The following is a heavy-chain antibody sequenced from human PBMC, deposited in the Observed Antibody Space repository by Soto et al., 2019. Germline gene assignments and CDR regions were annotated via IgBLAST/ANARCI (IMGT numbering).Heavy chain of an antibody. CDR1: GGTFSSYA. D-gene: IGHD2-15*01. CDR2: IIPIFGTA. Sequence: GASVKVSCKASGGTFSSYAISWVRQAPGQGLEWMGGIIPIFGTANYAQKFQGRVTITADESTSTAYMELSSLRSEDTAVYYCARGRGSGGSCYSLCYYGMDVWGQGTTVTV. V-gene: IGHV1-69*13. CDR3: ARGRGSGGSCYSLCYYGMDV. J-gene: IGHJ6*02.